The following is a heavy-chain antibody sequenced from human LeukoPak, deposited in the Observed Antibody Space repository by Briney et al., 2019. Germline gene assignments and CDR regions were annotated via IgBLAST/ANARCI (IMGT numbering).Heavy chain of an antibody. CDR1: GFTFSSYS. J-gene: IGHJ4*02. D-gene: IGHD6-19*01. CDR3: ARDERAGSGWYFVY. V-gene: IGHV3-48*02. CDR2: ISYSSSTI. Sequence: GGSLRVSCAASGFTFSSYSMNWVRQAPGKGLEWVSYISYSSSTIYYADSVKGRFTISRDNAKNTLYLQMNSLRDEDTAVYYCARDERAGSGWYFVYWGQGTLVTVSS.